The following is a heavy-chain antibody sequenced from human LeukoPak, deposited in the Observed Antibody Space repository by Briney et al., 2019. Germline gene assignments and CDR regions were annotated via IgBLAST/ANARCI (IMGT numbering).Heavy chain of an antibody. V-gene: IGHV4-39*01. CDR1: GDSISSSNSY. Sequence: SETLSLTCTVSGDSISSSNSYRGWIRQPPGKGLAWIGSLYYSGSSYYNPSLKSRVTISADTSKNQFSLKLTSVTAADTAVYYCARWSLDTRWFDPWGQGTLVTVSS. CDR3: ARWSLDTRWFDP. D-gene: IGHD2-21*02. CDR2: LYYSGSS. J-gene: IGHJ5*02.